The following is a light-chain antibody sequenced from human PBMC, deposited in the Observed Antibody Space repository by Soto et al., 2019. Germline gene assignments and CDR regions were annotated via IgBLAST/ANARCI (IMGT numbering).Light chain of an antibody. Sequence: DIQMTQSPSSLSASIGDRVSITCRASQNINNYLNWYQHKPGKAPNLLIYATSNLQSGVTSRFSGSGSGTHFSISIRGLQLEDFAPYSYQHSYNTRPLTFGGGTRVEIK. CDR3: QHSYNTRPLT. CDR1: QNINNY. V-gene: IGKV1-39*01. J-gene: IGKJ4*01. CDR2: ATS.